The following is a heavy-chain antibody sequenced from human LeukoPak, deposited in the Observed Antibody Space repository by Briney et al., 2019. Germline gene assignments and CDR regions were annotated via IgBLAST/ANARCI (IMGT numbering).Heavy chain of an antibody. CDR2: IYTSGST. Sequence: SETLSLTCTVSGGSISSGSYYWNWLRQPAGKGLEWIGRIYTSGSTNYNPSLKSRVTISVDTSKNQFFLKLSSVTAADTAVYYCAREGLNMVRGVIPKEAWGWFDPWGQGTLVTVSS. CDR3: AREGLNMVRGVIPKEAWGWFDP. CDR1: GGSISSGSYY. J-gene: IGHJ5*02. V-gene: IGHV4-61*02. D-gene: IGHD3-10*01.